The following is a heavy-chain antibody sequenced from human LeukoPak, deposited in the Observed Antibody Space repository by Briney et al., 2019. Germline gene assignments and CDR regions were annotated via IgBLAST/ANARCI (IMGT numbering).Heavy chain of an antibody. CDR1: GFTFSSYA. D-gene: IGHD2-21*01. V-gene: IGHV3-30-3*01. CDR2: ISYDGSNK. Sequence: GGSLRLSCAASGFTFSSYAMHWVRQAPGKGLEWVAVISYDGSNKYYADSVKGRFTISRDNSKNTLYLQMNSLRAEDTAVYYCARADCGGDCFYSPFDYWGQGTLVTVSS. J-gene: IGHJ4*02. CDR3: ARADCGGDCFYSPFDY.